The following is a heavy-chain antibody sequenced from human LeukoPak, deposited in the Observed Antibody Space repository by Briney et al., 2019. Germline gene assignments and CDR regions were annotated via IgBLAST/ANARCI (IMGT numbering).Heavy chain of an antibody. CDR2: IIPILGIA. CDR3: ARVSDRDDDDQNVDY. Sequence: ASVKVSCKASGGTFSSYAVSWVRQAPGQGLEWMGRIIPILGIANYAQKFQGRVTITADKSTSTAYMELSSLRSEDTAVYYCARVSDRDDDDQNVDYWGQGTLVTVSS. D-gene: IGHD3-16*01. J-gene: IGHJ4*02. V-gene: IGHV1-69*04. CDR1: GGTFSSYA.